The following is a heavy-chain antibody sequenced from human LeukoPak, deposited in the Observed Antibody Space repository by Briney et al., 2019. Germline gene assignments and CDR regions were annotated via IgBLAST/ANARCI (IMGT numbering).Heavy chain of an antibody. CDR2: ISSAGTT. J-gene: IGHJ4*02. Sequence: PGGSLRLSCAASGFTVSSSYMSWVRQAPGKGLEWVSIISSAGTTYYADSVKGRFTISRDNAKNSLYLQMNSLRAEDTAVYYCARYEMATNFDYWGQGTLVTVSS. V-gene: IGHV3-66*01. D-gene: IGHD5-24*01. CDR3: ARYEMATNFDY. CDR1: GFTVSSSY.